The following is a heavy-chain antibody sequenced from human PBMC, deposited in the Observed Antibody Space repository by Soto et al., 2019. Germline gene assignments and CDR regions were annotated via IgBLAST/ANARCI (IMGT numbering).Heavy chain of an antibody. D-gene: IGHD3-10*01. J-gene: IGHJ3*02. CDR3: ARDLRYYGSGGSDAFDI. V-gene: IGHV4-34*01. CDR1: GGSFSGYY. CDR2: INHSGST. Sequence: NPSETLSLTCAVYGGSFSGYYWSWIRQPPGKGLEWIGEINHSGSTNYNPSLKSRVTISVDTSKNQFSLKLSSVTAADTAVYYCARDLRYYGSGGSDAFDIWGQGTMVTVSS.